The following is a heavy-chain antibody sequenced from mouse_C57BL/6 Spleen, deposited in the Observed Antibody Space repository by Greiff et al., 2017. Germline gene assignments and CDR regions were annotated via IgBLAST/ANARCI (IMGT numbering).Heavy chain of an antibody. V-gene: IGHV2-5*01. Sequence: VQLQQSGPGLVQPSQSLSITCTVSGFSLTSYGVHWVRQSPGKGLEWLGVIWRGGSTDYNAAFMSRLRITKDNAKSQVFFKMNSLQADATAIYYCAKTLANWDGYAMDYWGQGTSVTVSS. D-gene: IGHD4-1*01. CDR1: GFSLTSYG. CDR2: IWRGGST. J-gene: IGHJ4*01. CDR3: AKTLANWDGYAMDY.